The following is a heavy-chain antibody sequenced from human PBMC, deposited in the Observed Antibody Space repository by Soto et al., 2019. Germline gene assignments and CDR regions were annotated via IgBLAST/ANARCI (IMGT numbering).Heavy chain of an antibody. CDR3: TRDLPDPSKVFDY. Sequence: GGSLRLSCVAPEFVINTFWMSWARQAPGKGLEWVANIKKDGSERYYVDSVKGRFTTSRDNPKNSLFLQMDSLRAEDTAIYYCTRDLPDPSKVFDYWGQGTQVTVSS. CDR2: IKKDGSER. J-gene: IGHJ4*02. CDR1: EFVINTFW. V-gene: IGHV3-7*01.